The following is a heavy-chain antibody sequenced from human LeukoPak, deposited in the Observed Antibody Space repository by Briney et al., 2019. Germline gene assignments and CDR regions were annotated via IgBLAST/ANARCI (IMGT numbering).Heavy chain of an antibody. Sequence: PGGSLRLSCAASGFTFSSYAMSWVRQAPGKGLEWVAVISYDGRNKYYADSVRGRFTISRDNSKNTVYLQMNSLRAEDTAVYSCAREDKAFDCWGQGTLVTVSS. CDR3: AREDKAFDC. V-gene: IGHV3-30*04. J-gene: IGHJ4*02. CDR2: ISYDGRNK. CDR1: GFTFSSYA.